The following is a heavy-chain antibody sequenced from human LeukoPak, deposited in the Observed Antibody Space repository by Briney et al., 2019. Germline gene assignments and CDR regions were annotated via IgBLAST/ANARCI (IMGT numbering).Heavy chain of an antibody. D-gene: IGHD1-26*01. Sequence: PSETLPLTCTVSGGSISSSSYYWGWIRQPPGKGLEWIGSIYYSGSTYYNPSLKSRVTISVDTSKNQFSLKLSSVTAADTAVYYRAIPTSGSFDYWGQGTLVTVSS. CDR2: IYYSGST. V-gene: IGHV4-39*01. CDR3: AIPTSGSFDY. CDR1: GGSISSSSYY. J-gene: IGHJ4*02.